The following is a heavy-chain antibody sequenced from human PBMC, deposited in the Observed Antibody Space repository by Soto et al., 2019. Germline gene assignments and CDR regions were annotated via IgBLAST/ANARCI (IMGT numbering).Heavy chain of an antibody. D-gene: IGHD3-22*01. V-gene: IGHV1-18*01. CDR1: GYTVTSYV. CDR3: ARDQSYYYDSSGLYRRDH. J-gene: IGHJ4*02. Sequence: ASVKVCCNASGYTVTSYVFSWVRQAPGQGLERRGWISADNDSTNYGHKFQGRGTMTTETSRSTRYMEVRSLRSYDWALCYGARDQSYYYDSSGLYRRDHRGRGTMVRVSS. CDR2: ISADNDST.